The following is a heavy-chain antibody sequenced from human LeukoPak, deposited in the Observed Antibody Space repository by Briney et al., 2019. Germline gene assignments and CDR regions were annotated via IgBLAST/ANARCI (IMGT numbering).Heavy chain of an antibody. CDR1: GFTFSSYS. Sequence: GGSLRLSCAASGFTFSSYSMNWVRQAPGKDLEWVSGISWNSGRRGYADSVKGRFTISRDNAKTSLYLQMNSLRAEDMALYYCAKGPDYDILTPIDYWGQGTLVTVSS. CDR2: ISWNSGRR. D-gene: IGHD3-9*01. J-gene: IGHJ4*02. CDR3: AKGPDYDILTPIDY. V-gene: IGHV3-9*03.